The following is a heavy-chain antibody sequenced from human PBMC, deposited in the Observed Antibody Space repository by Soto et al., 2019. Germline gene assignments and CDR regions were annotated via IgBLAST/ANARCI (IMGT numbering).Heavy chain of an antibody. Sequence: QLQLQESGPRLVKPSETLSLTCSVSGDSISSRTYYWGWIRQPPGKGLEWIGSIHYRGNIYYNPSLKSRVTMSVDTSRSRLSLQLTSVSAADTAMYYCARLYEGKRPPDYWGQGTLVTVSS. CDR1: GDSISSRTYY. D-gene: IGHD2-8*01. CDR3: ARLYEGKRPPDY. V-gene: IGHV4-39*01. CDR2: IHYRGNI. J-gene: IGHJ4*02.